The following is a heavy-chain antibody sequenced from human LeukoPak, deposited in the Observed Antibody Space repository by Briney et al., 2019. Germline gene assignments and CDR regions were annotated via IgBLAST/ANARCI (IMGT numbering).Heavy chain of an antibody. J-gene: IGHJ5*02. CDR1: GGSISSYY. V-gene: IGHV4-59*01. D-gene: IGHD3-22*01. CDR2: ISYSGST. Sequence: SETLSLTCTVSGGSISSYYWSWIRQPPGKGLEWIACISYSGSTKYNPSLKSRVTISVDTSKNQLSLKLSSVTAADTAVYYCAREPGFDSSGYLNWFDPWGQGTLVTVSS. CDR3: AREPGFDSSGYLNWFDP.